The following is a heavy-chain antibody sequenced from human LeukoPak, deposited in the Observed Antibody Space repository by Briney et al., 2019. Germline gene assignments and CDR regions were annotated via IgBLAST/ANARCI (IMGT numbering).Heavy chain of an antibody. D-gene: IGHD6-13*01. CDR3: ARKYSSSWYGPRRAAFDI. CDR1: GFTFGSYG. V-gene: IGHV3-48*02. CDR2: ITSSSSAI. J-gene: IGHJ3*02. Sequence: GGSLRLSCAASGFTFGSYGMNWVRQAPGKGLEWVSYITSSSSAIYYADSVKGRFTISRDNAKNSLFLQMNSLRDEDTAVYYCARKYSSSWYGPRRAAFDIWGQGTMVTVSS.